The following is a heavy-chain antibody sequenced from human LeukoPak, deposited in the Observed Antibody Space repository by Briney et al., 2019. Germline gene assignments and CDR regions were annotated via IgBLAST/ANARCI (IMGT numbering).Heavy chain of an antibody. CDR3: ARGGARGYSYGHFDY. D-gene: IGHD5-18*01. V-gene: IGHV1-69*06. Sequence: GASVKVSCKASGGTFSSYAISWVRQAPGQGLEWMGGIIPIFGTANYAQKFQGRVTITADKSTSTAYMELSSLRSEDTAVYYCARGGARGYSYGHFDYWGQGTLVTVSS. CDR2: IIPIFGTA. CDR1: GGTFSSYA. J-gene: IGHJ4*02.